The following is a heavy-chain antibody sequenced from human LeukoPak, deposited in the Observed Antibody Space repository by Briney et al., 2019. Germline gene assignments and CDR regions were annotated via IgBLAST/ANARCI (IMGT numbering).Heavy chain of an antibody. CDR2: ISSSGDST. V-gene: IGHV3-23*01. CDR3: AKAKYCSAVTCYFDY. Sequence: GGSLRLSCAASGFTFSSYAMSWVRQAPGKGLEWVSTISSSGDSTYSADSVKGRFTISRDNSKNTLYLQMSSLRAEDTAVYYCAKAKYCSAVTCYFDYWGQGTLVTVSS. CDR1: GFTFSSYA. D-gene: IGHD2-15*01. J-gene: IGHJ4*02.